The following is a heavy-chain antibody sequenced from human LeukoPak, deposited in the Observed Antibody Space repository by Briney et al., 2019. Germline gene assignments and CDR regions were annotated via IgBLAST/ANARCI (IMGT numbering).Heavy chain of an antibody. CDR3: AKATGYSYGYGFDY. Sequence: GGSLRLSCAASGFTFSSYTMHWVRQAPGKGLEWVSLISWDGGSTYYADSVKGRFTISRDNSKNSLYLQMNSLRTEDTALYYCAKATGYSYGYGFDYWGQGTLVTVSS. J-gene: IGHJ4*02. CDR1: GFTFSSYT. V-gene: IGHV3-43*01. D-gene: IGHD5-18*01. CDR2: ISWDGGST.